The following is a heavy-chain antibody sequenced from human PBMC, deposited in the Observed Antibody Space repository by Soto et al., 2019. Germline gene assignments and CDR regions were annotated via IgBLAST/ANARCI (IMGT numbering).Heavy chain of an antibody. CDR1: GGSISSGDYY. J-gene: IGHJ6*02. V-gene: IGHV4-31*03. CDR3: ARVSDSSYPRYYYYGMDV. Sequence: QVQLQESGPGLVKPSKTLSLTCTVSGGSISSGDYYWSWIRQHPGKGQERIGNFYYSGSTYYNPSLKSRITISVDTSKNQYHLRLSSLTAADTAVYYCARVSDSSYPRYYYYGMDVWGQGTTVTVSS. CDR2: FYYSGST. D-gene: IGHD6-6*01.